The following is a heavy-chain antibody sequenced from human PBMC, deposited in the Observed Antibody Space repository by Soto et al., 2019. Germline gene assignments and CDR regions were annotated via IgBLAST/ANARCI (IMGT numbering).Heavy chain of an antibody. CDR2: INPRGGST. V-gene: IGHV1-46*01. CDR1: GYTFTRYY. CDR3: AKALWARIIVVVPAANAGLDY. Sequence: ASVKVSCKASGYTFTRYYIHWVRQAPGQGLEWMGIINPRGGSTTYAQKFQGRVTLTSDTSTSTAYMELSRLRSEDTAVYYCAKALWARIIVVVPAANAGLDYRGQGTLVTVSS. J-gene: IGHJ4*02. D-gene: IGHD2-2*01.